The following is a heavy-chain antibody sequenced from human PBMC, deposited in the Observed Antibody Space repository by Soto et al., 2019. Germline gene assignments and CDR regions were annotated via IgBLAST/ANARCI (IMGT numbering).Heavy chain of an antibody. D-gene: IGHD5-18*01. CDR2: MNPNSGNT. Sequence: ASVKVSCKASGYTFTSYDINWVRQATGQGLEWMGWMNPNSGNTGYAQKIQGRVTMTRNTSISTAYMKQRSLRSDDTAVYYCARGRWDSYGYDWFDPWGQGTLVTVSS. V-gene: IGHV1-8*01. J-gene: IGHJ5*02. CDR1: GYTFTSYD. CDR3: ARGRWDSYGYDWFDP.